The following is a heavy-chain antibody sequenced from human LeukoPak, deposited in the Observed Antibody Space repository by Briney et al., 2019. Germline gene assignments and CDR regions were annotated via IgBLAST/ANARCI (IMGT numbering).Heavy chain of an antibody. J-gene: IGHJ4*02. Sequence: GGSLRLSCAASGLTFSNYAMSWFRQAPGKGLEWVSGITSGFTPLYADSVKGRFTISRDNSKSTFHLQMNSLRAEDTAVYYCAKDYSDSRVGDVFLEYWGQGTQVTVSS. CDR3: AKDYSDSRVGDVFLEY. CDR1: GLTFSNYA. V-gene: IGHV3-23*01. D-gene: IGHD1-26*01. CDR2: ITSGFTP.